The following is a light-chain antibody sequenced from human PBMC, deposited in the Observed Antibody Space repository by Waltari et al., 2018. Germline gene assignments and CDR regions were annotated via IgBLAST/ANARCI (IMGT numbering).Light chain of an antibody. Sequence: QSALPQPRSVSGSPGQPVTISCRGTSRDVGSYNFVSWYQQHPGNAPKLLIYDVVKRPSAVPYRFSGAESGASASLAISGLRSEDDADYYCAAWDDSVSGWVFGGGTKLTVL. CDR3: AAWDDSVSGWV. V-gene: IGLV2-11*01. CDR2: DVV. J-gene: IGLJ3*02. CDR1: SRDVGSYNF.